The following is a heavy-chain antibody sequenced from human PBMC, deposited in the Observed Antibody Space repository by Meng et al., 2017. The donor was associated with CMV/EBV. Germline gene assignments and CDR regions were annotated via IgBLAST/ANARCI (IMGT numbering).Heavy chain of an antibody. J-gene: IGHJ4*02. CDR3: AIGFPSWRKPAYYFDY. CDR2: INHSGST. CDR1: GGSFSGYD. V-gene: IGHV4-34*01. Sequence: VRRQRWGAGLFMPSETLSPACAVYGGSFSGYDWSWIRQPPRKGLGWIGEINHSGSTTYNPSLKSRVTISVDTSKNQFSLKLSSVTAADTAVYYCAIGFPSWRKPAYYFDYWGQGTLVTVAS. D-gene: IGHD2-2*01.